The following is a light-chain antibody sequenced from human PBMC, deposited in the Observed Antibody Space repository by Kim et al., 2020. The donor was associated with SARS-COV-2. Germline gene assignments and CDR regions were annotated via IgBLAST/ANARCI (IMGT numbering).Light chain of an antibody. Sequence: SPGERATLSCRASQSVSSYLAWYQQKPGQAPRLLIYDASNRATGIPARFSGSGSGTDFTLTISSLEPEDFAVYYCQQRSNWPPSTFGQGTKVDIK. CDR3: QQRSNWPPST. V-gene: IGKV3-11*01. CDR1: QSVSSY. J-gene: IGKJ1*01. CDR2: DAS.